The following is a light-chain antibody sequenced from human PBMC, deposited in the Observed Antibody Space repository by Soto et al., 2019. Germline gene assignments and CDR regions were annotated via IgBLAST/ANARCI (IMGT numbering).Light chain of an antibody. Sequence: DIQMAQSPSSLSASVGDRVTITCRASQNIIIYLNWYQQKPGKAPKLLIYTTSSLQSGLPSRFSGSGSRTDSTITISSLQPEDVANYYYQHSYITPLTFGQGTRLEIK. V-gene: IGKV1-39*01. J-gene: IGKJ5*01. CDR2: TTS. CDR1: QNIIIY. CDR3: QHSYITPLT.